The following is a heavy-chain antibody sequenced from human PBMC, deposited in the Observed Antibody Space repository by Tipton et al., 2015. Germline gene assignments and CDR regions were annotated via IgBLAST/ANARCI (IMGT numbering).Heavy chain of an antibody. Sequence: TLSLTCNVFGGSISRSDYYWGWIRQPPGKGLEWIGNMFYSGSAYYNPALNSRVTISVDTSKNQFFLRMTPVTAADTAVYYCARIRGRYVLDHWGQGTLVTVSS. D-gene: IGHD3-16*01. CDR1: GGSISRSDYY. V-gene: IGHV4-39*07. CDR3: ARIRGRYVLDH. J-gene: IGHJ4*02. CDR2: MFYSGSA.